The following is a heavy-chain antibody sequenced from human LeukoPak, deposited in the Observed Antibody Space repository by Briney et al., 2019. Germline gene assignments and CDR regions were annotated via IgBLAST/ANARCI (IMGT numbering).Heavy chain of an antibody. V-gene: IGHV3-30*03. Sequence: GGSLRLSCAASGFTFSSYGMRWVRQAPGKGLEWVAVISYDGSNKYYADSVKGRFTISRDNSKNTLYLQMNSLRAEDTAVYYCASGSLYYYDSSGYIGYWGQGTLVTVSS. D-gene: IGHD3-22*01. CDR2: ISYDGSNK. J-gene: IGHJ4*02. CDR3: ASGSLYYYDSSGYIGY. CDR1: GFTFSSYG.